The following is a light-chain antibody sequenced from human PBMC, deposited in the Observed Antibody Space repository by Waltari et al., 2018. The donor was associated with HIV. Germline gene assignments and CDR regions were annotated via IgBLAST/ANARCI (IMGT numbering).Light chain of an antibody. V-gene: IGLV3-1*01. J-gene: IGLJ2*01. CDR3: QAWDTGTAV. CDR2: QDT. CDR1: NLGDQY. Sequence: SYVLTQPPAVSVSPGHTASITCSGDNLGDQYVWWYQQRPGQSPVLVIYQDTKRPSGIPGRFSGSNSGNTATLTISGTQAPDEAEYYCQAWDTGTAVFGGGTKLTVL.